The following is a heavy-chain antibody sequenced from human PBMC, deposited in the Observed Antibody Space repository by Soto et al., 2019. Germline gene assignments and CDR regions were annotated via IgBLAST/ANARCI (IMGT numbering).Heavy chain of an antibody. V-gene: IGHV3-48*01. J-gene: IGHJ6*03. Sequence: PGGFLRLSCAASGVTFTTYSMNWVRQAPGKGLEWVSYIRHTGGTIYYADSVKGRFTSSRDNAKNSVSLQMNSLRAEDTAVYYCARVGNVVDPSNYYYMDVWGKGTMVTVSS. CDR1: GVTFTTYS. CDR3: ARVGNVVDPSNYYYMDV. D-gene: IGHD2-15*01. CDR2: IRHTGGTI.